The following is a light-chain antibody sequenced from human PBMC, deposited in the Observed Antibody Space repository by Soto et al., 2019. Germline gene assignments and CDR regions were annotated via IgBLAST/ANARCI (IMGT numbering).Light chain of an antibody. CDR2: WAS. CDR3: QEYYSSPYT. Sequence: DIVMTQSPDSLAVSLGERATINCKSSQSVLYISNNKNYLAWYQQKPGQPPKLLIYWASTRESGVPDRFSGSGSGTDFTLTISNLQAEDVAVYYCQEYYSSPYTFGQGTKLEIK. J-gene: IGKJ2*01. CDR1: QSVLYISNNKNY. V-gene: IGKV4-1*01.